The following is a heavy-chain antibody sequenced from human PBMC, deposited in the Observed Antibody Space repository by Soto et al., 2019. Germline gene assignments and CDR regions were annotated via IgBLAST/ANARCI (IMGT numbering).Heavy chain of an antibody. D-gene: IGHD4-17*01. J-gene: IGHJ4*02. CDR2: IGTAGDT. CDR3: ARGRYGDYLFDY. CDR1: GFTFTNYD. V-gene: IGHV3-13*01. Sequence: EVQLVESGGGLVQPGGSLRLSCAASGFTFTNYDMHWVRQTTGKGLEWVSAIGTAGDTYYPGSVKGRFTISRENAKNSLYLQMNSLRARDTAVYYCARGRYGDYLFDYWGQGTLVTVSS.